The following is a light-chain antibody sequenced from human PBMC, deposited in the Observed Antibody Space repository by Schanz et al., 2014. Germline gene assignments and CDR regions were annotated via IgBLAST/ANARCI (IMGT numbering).Light chain of an antibody. J-gene: IGKJ4*01. CDR1: QSIKNN. Sequence: DIVLTQSPGTLSLSPGERATLSCRASQSIKNNYLAWYQQKPGQAPRLLIYDASNRATGIPARLSGSGSGTEFTLTISSLQSEDFAVYYCQQYNNWLHLTFGGGTKVEIK. V-gene: IGKV3-15*01. CDR2: DAS. CDR3: QQYNNWLHLT.